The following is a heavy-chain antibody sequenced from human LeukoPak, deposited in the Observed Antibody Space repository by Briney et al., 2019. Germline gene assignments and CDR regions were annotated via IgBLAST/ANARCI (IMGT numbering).Heavy chain of an antibody. J-gene: IGHJ4*02. Sequence: GGSLRLSCAASGFTFSSYWMHWVRHAPGKGLVRVSRINSDASSTSYADSVKGRFTISRDNAENTLYLQMNSLRAEDTAVYYCARERILVGATATDYFDYWGQGTLVTVSS. CDR1: GFTFSSYW. CDR2: INSDASST. CDR3: ARERILVGATATDYFDY. D-gene: IGHD1-26*01. V-gene: IGHV3-74*01.